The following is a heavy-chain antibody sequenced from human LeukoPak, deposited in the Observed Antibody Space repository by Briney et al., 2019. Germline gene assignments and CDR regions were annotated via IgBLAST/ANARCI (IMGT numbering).Heavy chain of an antibody. CDR2: IDSNGRTI. CDR3: AKKVVVGATSPYSDFQD. CDR1: GFTFSSYW. Sequence: PGGSLRLSCAASGFTFSSYWMHWVRQAPGKGLVWVSRIDSNGRTINYADSVKGRFTISRDNANSMLYLQMNSLRAEDTALYYCAKKVVVGATSPYSDFQDWGQGTLVTVSS. V-gene: IGHV3-74*01. D-gene: IGHD1-26*01. J-gene: IGHJ1*01.